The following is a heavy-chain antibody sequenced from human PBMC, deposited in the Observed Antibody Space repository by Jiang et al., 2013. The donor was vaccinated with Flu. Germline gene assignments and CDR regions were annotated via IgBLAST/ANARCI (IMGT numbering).Heavy chain of an antibody. V-gene: IGHV4-34*01. CDR1: GGSFSGYY. CDR3: ARNRRYGSGSYPHWYFDL. D-gene: IGHD3-10*01. CDR2: INHSGST. Sequence: LLKPSETLSLTCAVYGGSFSGYYWSWIRQPPGKGLEWIGEINHSGSTNYNPSLKSRVTISVDTSKNQFSLKLSSVTAADTAVYYCARNRRYGSGSYPHWYFDLWAVAPWSLSPQ. J-gene: IGHJ2*01.